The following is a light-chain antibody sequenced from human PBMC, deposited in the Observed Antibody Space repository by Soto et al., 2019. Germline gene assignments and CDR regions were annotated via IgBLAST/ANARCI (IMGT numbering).Light chain of an antibody. Sequence: EIVMTQSPATLSVSPGERATLSCRASQSVSSNLAWYQQKPGQAPRLLIYGASTRATSIPARFSSSGSGTEYTLTISSLQSEDFAVYYCHQYNNWPPITFGQGTRLEIK. CDR3: HQYNNWPPIT. J-gene: IGKJ5*01. CDR1: QSVSSN. V-gene: IGKV3-15*01. CDR2: GAS.